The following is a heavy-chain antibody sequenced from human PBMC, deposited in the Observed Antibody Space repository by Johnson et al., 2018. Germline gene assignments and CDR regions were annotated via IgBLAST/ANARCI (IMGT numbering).Heavy chain of an antibody. Sequence: VELQESGGGVVQPGRSLRLSCTASGFAFDDSAMHWVRQAPGKGLEWVSGISWNSIMEDYADSVKGRFTISRDNDKNSLYLQMNSLRPDDTALYYCTKDAGWKVGFDIWGQGTMVTVSS. CDR2: ISWNSIME. V-gene: IGHV3-9*01. J-gene: IGHJ3*02. CDR3: TKDAGWKVGFDI. D-gene: IGHD1-1*01. CDR1: GFAFDDSA.